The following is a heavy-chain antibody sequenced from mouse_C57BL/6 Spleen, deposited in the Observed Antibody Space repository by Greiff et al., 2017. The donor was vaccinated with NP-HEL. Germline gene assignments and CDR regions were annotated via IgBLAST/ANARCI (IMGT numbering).Heavy chain of an antibody. CDR1: GYTFTDYY. Sequence: VQLQQSGPELVKPGASVKISCKASGYTFTDYYMNWVKQSHGKSLEWIGDINPNNGGTSYNQKFKGKATLTVDKSSSTAYMELRSLTSEDSAVYYCARVGRYYYGSSDYWGQGTTLTVSS. J-gene: IGHJ2*01. CDR3: ARVGRYYYGSSDY. CDR2: INPNNGGT. V-gene: IGHV1-26*01. D-gene: IGHD1-1*01.